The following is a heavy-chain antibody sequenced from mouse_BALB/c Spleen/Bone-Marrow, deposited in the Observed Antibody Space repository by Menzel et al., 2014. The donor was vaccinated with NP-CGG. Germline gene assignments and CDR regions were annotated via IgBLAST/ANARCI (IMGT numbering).Heavy chain of an antibody. CDR1: GFNIKDTY. CDR3: ASYYYGSAWFAY. D-gene: IGHD1-1*01. CDR2: IDPANGIT. Sequence: EVQLQQSGAELVKPGASVKLSCTASGFNIKDTYMHWVKQRPEQGLEWIGRIDPANGITKYDPKFQGKATITADTSSNTAYLQLSSLTSEDTAVYYCASYYYGSAWFAYWGQGTLVTVSA. J-gene: IGHJ3*01. V-gene: IGHV14-3*02.